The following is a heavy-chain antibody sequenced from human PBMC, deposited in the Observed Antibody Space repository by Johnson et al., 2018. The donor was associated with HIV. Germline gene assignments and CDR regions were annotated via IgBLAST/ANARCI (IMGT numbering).Heavy chain of an antibody. J-gene: IGHJ3*01. CDR2: ISSSGTAK. D-gene: IGHD3-3*01. Sequence: QVQLVESGGGLVQPGGSLRLSCAASGFTFSDYYMNWVRQAPGKGLEWLSYISSSGTAKYYADSVKGRFTISRDNAKNSLYLQMNSLRLEDTAMYYCARVESPYYNFWSGPPHAFDVWGQGTMVTVS. V-gene: IGHV3-11*04. CDR3: ARVESPYYNFWSGPPHAFDV. CDR1: GFTFSDYY.